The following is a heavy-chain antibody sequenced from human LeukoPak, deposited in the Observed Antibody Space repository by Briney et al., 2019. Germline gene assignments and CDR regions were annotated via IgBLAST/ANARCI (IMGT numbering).Heavy chain of an antibody. CDR2: IYTSGST. Sequence: PSQTLSLTCTVSGGSISSGSYYWSWIRQPAGKGLEWIGRIYTSGSTNYNPSLKSRVTISVDTSKSQFSLKLSSVTAADTAVYYCASSGSYYGGFDYWGQGTLVTVSS. CDR3: ASSGSYYGGFDY. D-gene: IGHD1-26*01. CDR1: GGSISSGSYY. V-gene: IGHV4-61*02. J-gene: IGHJ4*02.